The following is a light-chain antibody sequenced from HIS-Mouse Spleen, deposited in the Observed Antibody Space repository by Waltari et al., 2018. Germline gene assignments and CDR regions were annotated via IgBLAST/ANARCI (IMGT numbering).Light chain of an antibody. V-gene: IGKV3-20*01. J-gene: IGKJ3*01. Sequence: EIVLTQSPGTLSLSPGERATLSCRASQSVSSSYLAWYQQKPGQAPRLLISGASSRAPGIPDRFSGSGSGTDFTLTISRLEPEDFAVYYCQQYGSSFTFGPGTKVDIK. CDR1: QSVSSSY. CDR3: QQYGSSFT. CDR2: GAS.